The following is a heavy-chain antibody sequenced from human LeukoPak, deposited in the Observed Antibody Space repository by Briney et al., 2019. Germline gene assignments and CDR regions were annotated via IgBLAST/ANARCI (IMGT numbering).Heavy chain of an antibody. Sequence: LTGGSLRLSCTVSGFTVSSNSMSWVRQAPGKGLGWVSFIYSDNTHYSDSVKGRFTISRDNSKNTMYLQMNSLRAEDTAVYYCARRAGAYSHPYDYWGQGTLVTVSS. V-gene: IGHV3-53*01. J-gene: IGHJ4*02. CDR1: GFTVSSNS. D-gene: IGHD4/OR15-4a*01. CDR3: ARRAGAYSHPYDY. CDR2: IYSDNT.